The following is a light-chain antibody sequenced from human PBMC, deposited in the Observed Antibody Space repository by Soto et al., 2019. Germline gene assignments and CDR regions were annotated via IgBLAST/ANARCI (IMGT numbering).Light chain of an antibody. V-gene: IGKV3-11*01. Sequence: EIVLTQSPATLSLSPGERATLSCRASQSIRTYLAWYQQKPGQAPRLLIYDASNRATGIAARFSGSGSETDFTLTISSLEAEDFAVYYCQQRSNWPVSVGGGTKVEIK. CDR2: DAS. CDR3: QQRSNWPVS. CDR1: QSIRTY. J-gene: IGKJ4*01.